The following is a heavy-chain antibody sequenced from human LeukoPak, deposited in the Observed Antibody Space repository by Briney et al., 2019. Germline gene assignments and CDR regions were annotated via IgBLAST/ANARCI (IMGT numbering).Heavy chain of an antibody. V-gene: IGHV4-61*02. CDR3: ARDRVGATNAFDI. D-gene: IGHD1-26*01. Sequence: PSQTLSLTCTVSGGSISSGDYYWSWIRQPAGKGLEWIGRIYTSGSTNYNPSLKSRVTMSVDTSKNQFSLKLSSVTAADTAVYYCARDRVGATNAFDIWGQGTMVTVSS. J-gene: IGHJ3*02. CDR2: IYTSGST. CDR1: GGSISSGDYY.